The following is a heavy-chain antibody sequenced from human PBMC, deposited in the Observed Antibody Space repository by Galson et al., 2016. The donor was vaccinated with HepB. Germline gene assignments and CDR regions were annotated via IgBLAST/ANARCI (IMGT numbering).Heavy chain of an antibody. CDR3: TTGEESTSRYPHQSVGWFDP. V-gene: IGHV3-15*01. D-gene: IGHD2-2*01. Sequence: SLRLSCAASGFMFSDAWMTWVRQAPGKGPEWVGRIKSKSDGETTAYGAPVKGRFTISRDDSRNTLYPQMDSLKSEDTAVYYCTTGEESTSRYPHQSVGWFDPWGKGTLVTVSS. CDR1: GFMFSDAW. J-gene: IGHJ5*02. CDR2: IKSKSDGETT.